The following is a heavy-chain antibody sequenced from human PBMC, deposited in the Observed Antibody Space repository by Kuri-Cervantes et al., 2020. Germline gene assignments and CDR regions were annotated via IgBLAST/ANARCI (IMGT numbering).Heavy chain of an antibody. CDR3: AKEGGVAGTFNY. CDR2: IKQDGSEK. Sequence: GSLRLSCAASGFTFSSYWMSWVRQAPGKGLEWVANIKQDGSEKYYVDSVKGRFTISRDNAKNSLYLQMNSLRAEDTALYYCAKEGGVAGTFNYWGQGTLVTVSS. CDR1: GFTFSSYW. V-gene: IGHV3-7*03. J-gene: IGHJ4*02. D-gene: IGHD6-19*01.